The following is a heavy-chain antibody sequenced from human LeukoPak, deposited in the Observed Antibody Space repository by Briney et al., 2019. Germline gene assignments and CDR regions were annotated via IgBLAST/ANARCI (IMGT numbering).Heavy chain of an antibody. D-gene: IGHD6-19*01. CDR2: FDPEDGET. CDR3: ATDPKWVAVAVTGGFDY. V-gene: IGHV1-24*01. CDR1: GYTLTELS. J-gene: IGHJ4*02. Sequence: GASVKVSCKVPGYTLTELSMHWVRQAPGKGLEWMGGFDPEDGETIYAQKFQGRVTMTEDTSTDTAYVELSSLRSEDTAVYYCATDPKWVAVAVTGGFDYWGQGTLVTVSS.